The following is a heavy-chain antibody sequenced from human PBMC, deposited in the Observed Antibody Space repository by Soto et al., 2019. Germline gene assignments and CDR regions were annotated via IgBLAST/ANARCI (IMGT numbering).Heavy chain of an antibody. J-gene: IGHJ6*02. V-gene: IGHV3-13*01. CDR2: IGSAGDT. D-gene: IGHD2-15*01. Sequence: EVQLVESGGGLVQPGGSLRLSCAASGFTLSGYDIHWVRQATGKGMDWVSGIGSAGDTYXXXXVKGRFTISRENATNSXXXXXXXXXXXXXXXXXXXXKTPTNGMAVWGQGTTVTVSS. CDR3: XXKTPTNGMAV. CDR1: GFTLSGYD.